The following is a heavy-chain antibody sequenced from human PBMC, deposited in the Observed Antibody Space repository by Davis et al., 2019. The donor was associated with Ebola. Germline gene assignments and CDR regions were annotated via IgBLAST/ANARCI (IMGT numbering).Heavy chain of an antibody. D-gene: IGHD2-2*01. CDR2: ISGSGGST. V-gene: IGHV3-23*01. J-gene: IGHJ4*02. CDR3: AKLECSSTSCFPDY. Sequence: GESLKISCAASGFTFSSYSMNWVRQAPGKGLEWVSAISGSGGSTYYADSVKGRFTISRDNSKNTLYLQMNSLRAEDTAVYYCAKLECSSTSCFPDYWGQGTLVTVSS. CDR1: GFTFSSYS.